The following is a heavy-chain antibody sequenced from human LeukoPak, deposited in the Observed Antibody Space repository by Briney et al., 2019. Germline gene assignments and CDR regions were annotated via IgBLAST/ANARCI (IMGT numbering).Heavy chain of an antibody. V-gene: IGHV4-39*01. D-gene: IGHD6-6*01. Sequence: PSETLSLTCTGSGGSISSSSYYWGWIRQPPGKGLEWIGSIYYSGSTYYNPSLKSRVTISVDTSKNQFSLKLSSVTAADTAVYYCARHLRTPSIAARRRTQVDYWGQGTLVTVSS. CDR2: IYYSGST. CDR3: ARHLRTPSIAARRRTQVDY. J-gene: IGHJ4*02. CDR1: GGSISSSSYY.